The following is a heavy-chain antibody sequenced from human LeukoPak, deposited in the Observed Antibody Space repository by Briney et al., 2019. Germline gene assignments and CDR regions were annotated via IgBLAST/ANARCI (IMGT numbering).Heavy chain of an antibody. CDR2: ISSSSSYI. CDR1: GFTFGTYT. J-gene: IGHJ4*02. Sequence: GGSLRLSCAASGFTFGTYTMNWVRQAPGKGLEWVSSISSSSSYIYYADSEKGRFTISRDNAKDSLYLQMNSLRADDTAVYYCARGRRRLAAAGATPPAPYFDYWGQGTLVTVSS. V-gene: IGHV3-21*01. CDR3: ARGRRRLAAAGATPPAPYFDY. D-gene: IGHD6-13*01.